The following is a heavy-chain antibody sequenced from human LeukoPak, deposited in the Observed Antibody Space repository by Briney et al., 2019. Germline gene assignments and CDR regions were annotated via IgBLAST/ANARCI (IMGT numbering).Heavy chain of an antibody. Sequence: GGSLRLSCAASGFTFDDYAMHWVRQAPGKGLEWVSGINWSSGRIGYADSVKGRFTISRDNAKNSLYLQMNGLRPEDTALYYCAKDRIAVTGPLAMDVWGQGTTVIVSS. CDR3: AKDRIAVTGPLAMDV. D-gene: IGHD6-19*01. J-gene: IGHJ6*02. CDR1: GFTFDDYA. CDR2: INWSSGRI. V-gene: IGHV3-9*01.